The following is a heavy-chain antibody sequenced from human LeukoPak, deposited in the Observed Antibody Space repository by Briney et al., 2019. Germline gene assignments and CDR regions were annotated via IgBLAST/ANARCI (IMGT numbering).Heavy chain of an antibody. J-gene: IGHJ4*02. V-gene: IGHV3-7*01. CDR2: INQDGSQK. Sequence: GSLRLSCEASGFTLSDYWMTWVRQAPGKGLEWVANINQDGSQKYYMDSVKGRFTISRDNSKNSLYLHMSSLTPEDTGLYYCARDDSGPAYWGQGTLVTVSS. CDR3: ARDDSGPAY. CDR1: GFTLSDYW. D-gene: IGHD6-19*01.